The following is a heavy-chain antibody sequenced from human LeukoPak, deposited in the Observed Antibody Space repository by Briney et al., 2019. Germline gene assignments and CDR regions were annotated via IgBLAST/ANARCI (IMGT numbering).Heavy chain of an antibody. D-gene: IGHD3-10*01. CDR3: ARVGVLLWFGELLYPNWFDP. Sequence: SVKVSCKASGGTFSSYAISWVRPAPGQGLEWMGGIIPIFGTANYAQKFQGRVTITADESTSTAYMELSSLRSEDTAVYYCARVGVLLWFGELLYPNWFDPWGQGTLVTVSS. CDR1: GGTFSSYA. CDR2: IIPIFGTA. J-gene: IGHJ5*02. V-gene: IGHV1-69*01.